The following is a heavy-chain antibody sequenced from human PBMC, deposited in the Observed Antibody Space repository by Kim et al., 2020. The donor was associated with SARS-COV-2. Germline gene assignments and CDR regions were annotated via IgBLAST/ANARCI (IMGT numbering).Heavy chain of an antibody. D-gene: IGHD5-12*01. J-gene: IGHJ5*02. CDR2: IYYSGST. V-gene: IGHV4-39*01. CDR3: ARHESGYAWVWFDP. CDR1: GGSISSSSYY. Sequence: SETLSLTCTVSGGSISSSSYYWGWIRQPPGKGLEWIGSIYYSGSTYYNPSLKSRVTISVDTSKNQFSLKLSSVTAADTAVYYCARHESGYAWVWFDPWGQGTLVTVSS.